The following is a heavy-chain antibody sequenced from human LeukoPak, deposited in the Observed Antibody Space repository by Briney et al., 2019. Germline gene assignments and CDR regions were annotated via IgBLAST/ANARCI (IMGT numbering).Heavy chain of an antibody. D-gene: IGHD5-24*01. CDR3: ARGRWLQPWGYFDY. CDR2: IIPIFGTA. Sequence: ASVKVSCKASGGTFSSYAISWVRQAPGQGLEWMGGIIPIFGTANYAQKFQGRVTITTDESTSTAYMELSSLRSEDTAVYYCARGRWLQPWGYFDYWGQGTLVNVSS. CDR1: GGTFSSYA. V-gene: IGHV1-69*05. J-gene: IGHJ4*02.